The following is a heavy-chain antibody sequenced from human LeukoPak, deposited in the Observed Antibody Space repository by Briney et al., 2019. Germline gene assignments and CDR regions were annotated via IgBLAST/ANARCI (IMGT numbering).Heavy chain of an antibody. CDR1: GGTFSSYA. J-gene: IGHJ6*02. D-gene: IGHD1-26*01. Sequence: ASVKVSCEASGGTFSSYAISWVRQAPGQGLEWMGEIIPIFGTANYAQKFQGRVTITADESTSTAYMELRSLRSDDTAVYYCARDSGSYSYYYYGMDVWGQGTTVTVSS. CDR2: IIPIFGTA. CDR3: ARDSGSYSYYYYGMDV. V-gene: IGHV1-69*13.